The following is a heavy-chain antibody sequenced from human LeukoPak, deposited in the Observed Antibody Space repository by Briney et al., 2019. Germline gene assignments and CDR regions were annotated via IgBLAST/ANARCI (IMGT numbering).Heavy chain of an antibody. CDR1: GFTFSSYA. CDR2: ISGSGDNT. Sequence: GGSLRLSCAASGFTFSSYAMSWVRQAPGKGLQWVSAISGSGDNTEYADSVKGRFTISRDNSKNTLYLQMSSLRAEDTAVYYCAKCSTTCYGNWFDPSGQGTLVTVSS. CDR3: AKCSTTCYGNWFDP. D-gene: IGHD2-2*01. J-gene: IGHJ5*02. V-gene: IGHV3-23*01.